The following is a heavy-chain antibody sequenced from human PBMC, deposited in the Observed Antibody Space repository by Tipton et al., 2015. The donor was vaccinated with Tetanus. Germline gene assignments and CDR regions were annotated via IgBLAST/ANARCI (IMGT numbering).Heavy chain of an antibody. CDR1: GYSFTSYW. Sequence: QLVQSGAEVKKPGESLKISCKGSGYSFTSYWIGWVRQMPGKGLEWMGIIYPCDSDTRYSPSFQGQVTISADKSISTAYLQWSSLEAAGTAMYYCARQRSRLTPPDEFDIWGQGAMVTVSS. D-gene: IGHD3-16*01. J-gene: IGHJ3*02. CDR2: IYPCDSDT. V-gene: IGHV5-51*01. CDR3: ARQRSRLTPPDEFDI.